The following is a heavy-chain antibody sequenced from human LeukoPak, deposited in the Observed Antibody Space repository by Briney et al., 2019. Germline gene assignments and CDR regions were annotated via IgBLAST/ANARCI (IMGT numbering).Heavy chain of an antibody. CDR1: GGSISSSSYY. CDR3: ATSGNYGSGSYYQLPFDY. CDR2: IYYSGST. V-gene: IGHV4-39*07. D-gene: IGHD3-10*01. Sequence: SETLSLTCTVSGGSISSSSYYWGWIRQPPGKGLEWIGSIYYSGSTYYNPSLKSRVTISLDTSSNQFSLKLNSVTGADTSVYYCATSGNYGSGSYYQLPFDYWGQGTLVTVSS. J-gene: IGHJ4*02.